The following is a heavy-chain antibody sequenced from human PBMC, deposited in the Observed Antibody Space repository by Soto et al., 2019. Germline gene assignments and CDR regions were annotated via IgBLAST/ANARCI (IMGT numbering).Heavy chain of an antibody. D-gene: IGHD5-18*01. CDR1: GFTFSDYY. CDR3: AREAITAMVFDY. Sequence: PGGSLRLSCAASGFTFSDYYMSWIRQAPGKGLEWVSFISTSGRTIYSADSVKGRFTISRDNAKNSLYPQMNSLRAEDTAVYYCAREAITAMVFDYWGQGALVTVSS. J-gene: IGHJ4*02. CDR2: ISTSGRTI. V-gene: IGHV3-11*01.